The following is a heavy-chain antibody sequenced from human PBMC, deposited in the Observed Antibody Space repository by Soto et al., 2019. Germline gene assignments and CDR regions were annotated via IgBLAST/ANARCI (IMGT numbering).Heavy chain of an antibody. CDR1: GFTFSSYG. V-gene: IGHV3-33*01. CDR2: IWYDGSNK. Sequence: QVQLVESGGGVVQPGRSLRLSCAASGFTFSSYGMHWVRQAPGKGLEWVAVIWYDGSNKYYADSVKGRFTISRDNSKNTLYLQMNSLRAEDTAVYYCARDGGGLPGIAVAGRDYYYYGMDVWGQGTTVTVSS. CDR3: ARDGGGLPGIAVAGRDYYYYGMDV. J-gene: IGHJ6*02. D-gene: IGHD6-19*01.